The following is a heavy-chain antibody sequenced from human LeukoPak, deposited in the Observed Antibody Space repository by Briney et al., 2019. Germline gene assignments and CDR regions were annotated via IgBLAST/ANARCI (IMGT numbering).Heavy chain of an antibody. CDR2: ISGYNGNT. J-gene: IGHJ3*02. Sequence: ASVKVSCKASGYTLTSYGISWVRQAPGQGLEWMGWISGYNGNTNYEQKVQGRVTMTTDTSTNTAYMELRSLRSDDTAVYYCASTYYDSSGHDAFDIWGQGTMVTVSS. V-gene: IGHV1-18*01. D-gene: IGHD3-22*01. CDR3: ASTYYDSSGHDAFDI. CDR1: GYTLTSYG.